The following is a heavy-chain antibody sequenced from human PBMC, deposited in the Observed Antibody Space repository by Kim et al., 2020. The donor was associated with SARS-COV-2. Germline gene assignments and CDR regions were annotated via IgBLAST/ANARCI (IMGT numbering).Heavy chain of an antibody. Sequence: GNTKYSQKFQGRVTITRDTSASTAYMERSSLRSEDTAVYYWARGVAIDYWGQGTLVTVSS. D-gene: IGHD2-15*01. CDR3: ARGVAIDY. CDR2: GNT. J-gene: IGHJ4*02. V-gene: IGHV1-3*01.